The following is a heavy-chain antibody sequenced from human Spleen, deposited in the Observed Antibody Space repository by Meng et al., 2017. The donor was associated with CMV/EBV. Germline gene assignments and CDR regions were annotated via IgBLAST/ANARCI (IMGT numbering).Heavy chain of an antibody. CDR2: IIPILDIT. J-gene: IGHJ4*02. CDR3: GRTVGNNWYVQGWIRAIDY. Sequence: STCYYIHWVRQASGQGLEWMGAIIPILDITNYAQQFQGRVTITVDKSTSTGYMDMNSLTFEDTAVYYCGRTVGNNWYVQGWIRAIDYWGQGTLVTVSS. CDR1: STCYY. D-gene: IGHD1-20*01. V-gene: IGHV1-69*10.